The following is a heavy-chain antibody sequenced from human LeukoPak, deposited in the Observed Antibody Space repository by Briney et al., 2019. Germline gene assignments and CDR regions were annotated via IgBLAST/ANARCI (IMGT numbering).Heavy chain of an antibody. V-gene: IGHV3-23*01. J-gene: IGHJ3*02. CDR2: ISGSGGST. Sequence: GGSLRLSCAASGFTFSSYAMSWVRQAPGKGLEWASAISGSGGSTYYADSVKGRFTISRDNSKNTLYLQMNSLRAEDTAVYYCAKDVLTDFWSGYHRAFDIWGQGTLVTVSS. D-gene: IGHD3-3*01. CDR1: GFTFSSYA. CDR3: AKDVLTDFWSGYHRAFDI.